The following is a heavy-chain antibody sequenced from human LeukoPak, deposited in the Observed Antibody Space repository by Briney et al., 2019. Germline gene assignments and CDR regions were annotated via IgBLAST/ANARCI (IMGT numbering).Heavy chain of an antibody. Sequence: GGSLRLSCAASGFTFSSYWMSWVRQAPGKGLEWVANIKQDGSEKYYVDSVKGRFTISRDNAKNSLYLQMNSLRAEDTAVYYCARLGGIAAASFLTYWGQGTLVTVSS. V-gene: IGHV3-7*01. D-gene: IGHD6-13*01. J-gene: IGHJ4*02. CDR1: GFTFSSYW. CDR2: IKQDGSEK. CDR3: ARLGGIAAASFLTY.